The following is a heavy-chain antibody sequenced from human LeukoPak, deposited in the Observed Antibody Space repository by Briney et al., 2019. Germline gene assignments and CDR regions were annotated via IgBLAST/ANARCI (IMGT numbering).Heavy chain of an antibody. CDR2: IKSKTDGGTT. Sequence: AGGSLRLSCAASGFTFSNAWMSWVRQAPGKGLEWVGRIKSKTDGGTTDYAAPVKGRFTISRDDSKNTLYLQMNSPKTEDTAVYYCTTGYDSSGYSYYFDYWGQGTLVTVSS. D-gene: IGHD3-22*01. V-gene: IGHV3-15*01. CDR1: GFTFSNAW. J-gene: IGHJ4*02. CDR3: TTGYDSSGYSYYFDY.